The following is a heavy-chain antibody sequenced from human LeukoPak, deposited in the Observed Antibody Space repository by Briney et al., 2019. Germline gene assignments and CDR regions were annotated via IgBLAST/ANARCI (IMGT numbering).Heavy chain of an antibody. CDR1: GYTFTSYG. CDR3: ARGDRATGRGHDY. J-gene: IGHJ4*02. Sequence: SVKVSCKASGYTFTSYGISWVRQAPGQGLEWMGGIIPIFGTANYAQKFQGRVTITTDESTSTAYMELSSLRSEDTAVYYCARGDRATGRGHDYWGQGTLVTVSS. CDR2: IIPIFGTA. V-gene: IGHV1-69*05. D-gene: IGHD3-10*01.